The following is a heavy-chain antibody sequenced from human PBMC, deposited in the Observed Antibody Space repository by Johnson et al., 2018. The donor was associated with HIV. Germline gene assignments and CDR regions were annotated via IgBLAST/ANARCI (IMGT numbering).Heavy chain of an antibody. J-gene: IGHJ3*02. CDR1: GFTFSTEA. V-gene: IGHV3-30-3*01. Sequence: QVQLLESGGGLVQPGGSLRLSCAASGFTFSTEALHWVRQAPGKGLEWVAVVSYDGSNKYYAASVKGRFTISRDNSKNTLYLQMNSLRAEDTAVYYCAKDGYYYGSGSYYNDAFDIWGQGTMVTVSS. CDR2: VSYDGSNK. D-gene: IGHD3-10*01. CDR3: AKDGYYYGSGSYYNDAFDI.